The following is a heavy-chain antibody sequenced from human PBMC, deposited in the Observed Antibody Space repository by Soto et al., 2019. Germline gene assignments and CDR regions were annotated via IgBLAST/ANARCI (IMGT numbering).Heavy chain of an antibody. CDR1: GGTFSSYA. J-gene: IGHJ5*02. CDR2: IIPIFGTA. Sequence: SVKVSCKASGGTFSSYAISWVRQAPGQGLEWMGGIIPIFGTANYAQKFQGRVTITADESTSTAYMELSSLRSEDTAVYYCARVTYYYDSSGYPDPRNPGFLSSFDPWGQGTLVTVSS. V-gene: IGHV1-69*13. CDR3: ARVTYYYDSSGYPDPRNPGFLSSFDP. D-gene: IGHD3-22*01.